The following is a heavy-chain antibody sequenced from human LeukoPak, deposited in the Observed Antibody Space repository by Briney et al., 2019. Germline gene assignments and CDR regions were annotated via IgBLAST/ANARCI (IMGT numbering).Heavy chain of an antibody. J-gene: IGHJ4*02. CDR2: INHSGST. D-gene: IGHD6-13*01. V-gene: IGHV4-34*01. CDR3: ARGKRGYSSSWYDY. Sequence: SETLSLTCAVYGGSFSGYYWSWIRQPPGKVLEWIGEINHSGSTNYNPSLTSRVTISVDTSKNQFSLKLSSVTAADTAVYHCARGKRGYSSSWYDYWGQGTLVTVSS. CDR1: GGSFSGYY.